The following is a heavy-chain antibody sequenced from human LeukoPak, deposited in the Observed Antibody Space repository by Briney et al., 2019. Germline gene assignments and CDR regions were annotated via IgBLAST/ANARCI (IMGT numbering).Heavy chain of an antibody. D-gene: IGHD3-16*01. J-gene: IGHJ4*02. CDR1: GFTFKHYY. V-gene: IGHV3-11*04. CDR3: AREFGRMTTFFDF. CDR2: ISSSGSTI. Sequence: GGSLTLSCAASGFTFKHYYMSCIRQAPGKGLEWVPYISSSGSTIYYADSVKGRFTISRDNAKNSLYLQMNSLRAEDTAVYYCAREFGRMTTFFDFWGQGTLVTVSS.